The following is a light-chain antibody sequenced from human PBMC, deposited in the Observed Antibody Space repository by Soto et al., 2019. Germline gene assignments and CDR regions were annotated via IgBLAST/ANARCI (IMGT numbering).Light chain of an antibody. J-gene: IGKJ4*01. CDR2: DAS. Sequence: ELVLTQSPATLSLSPGERATLSCRASQSVDNYLAWYQQKPGQAPRLFVYDASNRATGIPARFSGSGSGTDFTLTISSLEPEDFAVYYCQQRSDWPPTFGGGTKVDIK. V-gene: IGKV3-11*01. CDR1: QSVDNY. CDR3: QQRSDWPPT.